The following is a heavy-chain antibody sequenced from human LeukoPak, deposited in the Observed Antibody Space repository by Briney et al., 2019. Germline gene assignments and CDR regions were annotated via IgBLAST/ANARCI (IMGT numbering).Heavy chain of an antibody. D-gene: IGHD3-10*01. CDR1: GGSFSGYY. Sequence: PSETLSLTCAVYGGSFSGYYWSWIRQPPGKGLEWIGEINHSGSTNYNPSLKSRVTISVDTSKNQFSLKLSSVTAADTAVYYCARAYYGSGSYPFGYWGQGTLVTVSS. J-gene: IGHJ4*02. CDR3: ARAYYGSGSYPFGY. V-gene: IGHV4-34*01. CDR2: INHSGST.